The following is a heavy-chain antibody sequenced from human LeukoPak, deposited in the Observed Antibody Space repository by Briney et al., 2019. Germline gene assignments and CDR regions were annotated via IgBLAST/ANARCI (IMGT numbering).Heavy chain of an antibody. CDR3: ARVGYCSSTSCS. V-gene: IGHV3-21*01. J-gene: IGHJ5*02. Sequence: GGSLRLSCAASGFTFSSYSMNWVRQAPGKGLEWVSSISSSSSYIYYADSVKGRFTISRDNAKNSLYLHMNSLRAEDTAVYYCARVGYCSSTSCSWGQGTLITVSS. D-gene: IGHD2-2*03. CDR1: GFTFSSYS. CDR2: ISSSSSYI.